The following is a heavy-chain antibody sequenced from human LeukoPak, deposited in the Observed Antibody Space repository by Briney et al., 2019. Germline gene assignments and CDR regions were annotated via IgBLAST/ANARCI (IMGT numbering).Heavy chain of an antibody. CDR2: INHSGST. D-gene: IGHD5-18*01. CDR1: GGSFSGYY. J-gene: IGHJ6*02. Sequence: SETLSLTCAVYGGSFSGYYWSWIRQPPGKGLEWIGEINHSGSTNYNPSLKSRVTISVDKSKNQFSLKLSSVTAADTAVYYCARDLGLPYPDYYYGMDVWGQGTTVTVSS. CDR3: ARDLGLPYPDYYYGMDV. V-gene: IGHV4-34*01.